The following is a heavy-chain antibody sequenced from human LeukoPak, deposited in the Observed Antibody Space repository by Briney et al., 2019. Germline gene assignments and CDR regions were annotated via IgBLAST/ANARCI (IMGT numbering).Heavy chain of an antibody. CDR1: GGSFTTYY. CDR3: ARYSGSWYGQFDP. D-gene: IGHD6-13*01. CDR2: IYTSGST. Sequence: SETLSLTCTVSGGSFTTYYWSWIRQPAGKGLEWIGRIYTSGSTNYNPSLKSRVTISVDTSKNQFSLKLSSVTAADTAVYYCARYSGSWYGQFDPWGQGTLVTVSS. V-gene: IGHV4-4*07. J-gene: IGHJ5*02.